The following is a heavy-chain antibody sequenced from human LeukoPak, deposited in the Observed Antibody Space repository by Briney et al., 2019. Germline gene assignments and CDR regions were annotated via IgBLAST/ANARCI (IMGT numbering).Heavy chain of an antibody. Sequence: GGSRRLSWAVSGLTFRTYAMSWVRQAPGKGLEWVSYITGSGGSPYYADSVKGRFTISRDNSKNTLYLQMSSLKVDDTAVYYCAKGVLTWYDYWGQGTVVTVSS. CDR3: AKGVLTWYDY. CDR1: GLTFRTYA. CDR2: ITGSGGSP. J-gene: IGHJ4*02. D-gene: IGHD2-15*01. V-gene: IGHV3-23*01.